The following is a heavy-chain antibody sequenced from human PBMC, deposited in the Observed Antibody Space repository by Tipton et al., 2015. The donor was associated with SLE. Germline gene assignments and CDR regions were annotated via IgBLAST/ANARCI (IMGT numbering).Heavy chain of an antibody. V-gene: IGHV4-38-2*02. CDR1: GFSISSGYY. Sequence: TLSLTCTVSGFSISSGYYWGWMRQSPGKGLEWIGSIYRGGSTYYTPSLRSRVTISLDTSMNQFSLDLSSVTAADTAVYYCARERYCSGASCYAPDYWGQGTLVTVSS. J-gene: IGHJ4*02. D-gene: IGHD2-2*01. CDR2: IYRGGST. CDR3: ARERYCSGASCYAPDY.